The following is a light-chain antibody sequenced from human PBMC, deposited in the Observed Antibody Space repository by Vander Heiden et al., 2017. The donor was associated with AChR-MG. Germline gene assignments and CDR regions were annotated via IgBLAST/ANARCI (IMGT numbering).Light chain of an antibody. Sequence: QLVLPQSPSASASLGASVRLTCTLRSGHSSYGSEWHQQQPEKGPLYLMKLNSEGSHSKGDGSLERFAGASSGGERDHTISSLKCEDEADYYGQTWVTGIVVLGGGTKST. CDR1: SGHSSYG. CDR3: QTWVTGIVV. J-gene: IGLJ2*01. CDR2: LNSEGSH. V-gene: IGLV4-69*01.